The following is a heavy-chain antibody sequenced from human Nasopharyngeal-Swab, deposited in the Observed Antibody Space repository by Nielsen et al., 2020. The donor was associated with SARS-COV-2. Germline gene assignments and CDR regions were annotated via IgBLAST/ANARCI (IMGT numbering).Heavy chain of an antibody. CDR2: ISSSSSYI. Sequence: GESLKISCAASGFTFNKYNFNWVRQAPGKGLEWVSSISSSSSYIYYADSVKGRFTISRDNAKNSLYLQMNSLRAEDTAVYYCARDNYDFWSGYRPFDYWGQGTLVTVSS. CDR1: GFTFNKYN. CDR3: ARDNYDFWSGYRPFDY. V-gene: IGHV3-21*01. D-gene: IGHD3-3*01. J-gene: IGHJ4*02.